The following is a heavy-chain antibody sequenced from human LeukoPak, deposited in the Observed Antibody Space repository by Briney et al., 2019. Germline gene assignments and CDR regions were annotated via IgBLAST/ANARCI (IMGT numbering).Heavy chain of an antibody. J-gene: IGHJ4*02. CDR3: ARAAYCGGDCYLFDY. V-gene: IGHV4-39*01. Sequence: SETLSLTCTVSAGSISSSSYYWGWIRQPPGKGLEWIGTIYYSGNTYYNPSPKSRATISVDTSKNQFSLKLSSVTAADTAIYYCARAAYCGGDCYLFDYWGQGTLVTV. CDR2: IYYSGNT. D-gene: IGHD2-21*02. CDR1: AGSISSSSYY.